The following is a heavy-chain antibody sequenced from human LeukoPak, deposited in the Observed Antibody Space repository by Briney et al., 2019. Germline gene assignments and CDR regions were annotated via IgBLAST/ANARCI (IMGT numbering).Heavy chain of an antibody. CDR3: ALPPTPYYCYGMDV. CDR1: GFTFSRYW. Sequence: GGSLRLSCAASGFTFSRYWMHWVRQAPGKGLVWVSLINSDGTSTSYADSVKGRFTISRDNAKNALYLQMNSLRAEDTAVYYCALPPTPYYCYGMDVWGRGTTVTVSS. V-gene: IGHV3-74*01. CDR2: INSDGTST. J-gene: IGHJ6*02.